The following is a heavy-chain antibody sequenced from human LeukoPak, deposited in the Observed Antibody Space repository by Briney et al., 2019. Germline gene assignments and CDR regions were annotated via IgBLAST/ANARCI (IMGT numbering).Heavy chain of an antibody. CDR1: GFTFSSYD. D-gene: IGHD6-13*01. CDR3: ARGSSSRDAFDI. Sequence: GGSLRLSCAASGFTFSSYDMHWVRQATGKGLEWVSAIGTAGDTYYPGSVKGRFTISRENAKNSLYLQMNSLRAGDTAVYYCARGSSSRDAFDIWSQGTMVTVSS. V-gene: IGHV3-13*01. J-gene: IGHJ3*02. CDR2: IGTAGDT.